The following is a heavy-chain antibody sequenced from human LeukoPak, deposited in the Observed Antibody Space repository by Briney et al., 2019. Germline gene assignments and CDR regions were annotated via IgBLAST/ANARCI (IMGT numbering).Heavy chain of an antibody. D-gene: IGHD3-16*02. Sequence: GGSLRLSCAASGFIFSSYGMHWVRQAPGKGLEWVAVIWYDGSNKYYADSVKGRFTISRDNSKNTLYLQMNSLRAEDTAVYYCARENMITFGGVIASYYFDYWGQRTLVTVSS. J-gene: IGHJ4*02. CDR2: IWYDGSNK. CDR3: ARENMITFGGVIASYYFDY. CDR1: GFIFSSYG. V-gene: IGHV3-33*01.